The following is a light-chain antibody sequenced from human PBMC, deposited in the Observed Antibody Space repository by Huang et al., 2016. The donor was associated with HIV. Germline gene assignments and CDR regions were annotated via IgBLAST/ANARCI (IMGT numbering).Light chain of an antibody. CDR3: QQYEKLPYT. J-gene: IGKJ2*01. CDR1: QGINNY. V-gene: IGKV1-33*01. CDR2: NAS. Sequence: DIQMTQSPSSLSASVGIRVTITCQASQGINNYLNWYQQRPGKIPNILIYNASNWERGVPSRFSGSGSGSDFSFTSSRVQSEDLAIYYCQQYEKLPYTFGQGTSLQIK.